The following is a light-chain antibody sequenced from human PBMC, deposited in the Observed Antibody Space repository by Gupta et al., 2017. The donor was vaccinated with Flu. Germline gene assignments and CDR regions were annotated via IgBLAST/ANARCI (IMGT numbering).Light chain of an antibody. CDR2: GAA. J-gene: IGKJ1*01. Sequence: LSVSPGERATLSCRASTTLGRNLAWFQQKPGQSPRLLTYGAAARAAGVPARFSGSASGTEFNLTISGRQSEDFATYYCHQSQTWPPSWTFGRGTKLEIK. CDR3: HQSQTWPPSWT. V-gene: IGKV3-15*01. CDR1: TTLGRN.